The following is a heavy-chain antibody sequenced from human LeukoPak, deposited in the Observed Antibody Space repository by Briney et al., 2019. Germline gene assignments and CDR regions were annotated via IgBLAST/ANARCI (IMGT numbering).Heavy chain of an antibody. Sequence: SETLSLTCTVSGGSISSYYWSWIRQPPGKGLEWIGYIYYSGSTNYNPSLKSRVTISVDTSKNQFSLKLSSVTAADTAVYYCARVPPYYGMDVWGQGTTVTVSS. J-gene: IGHJ6*02. CDR1: GGSISSYY. CDR3: ARVPPYYGMDV. CDR2: IYYSGST. V-gene: IGHV4-59*01.